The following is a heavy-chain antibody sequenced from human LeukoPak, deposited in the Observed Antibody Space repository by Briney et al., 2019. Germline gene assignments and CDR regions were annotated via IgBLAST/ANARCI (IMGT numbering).Heavy chain of an antibody. D-gene: IGHD2-2*01. Sequence: ASVKVSCKASGYTFTSYGIGWVRQAPGQGLEWMGWISAYNGNTNYAQKLQGRVTMTTDTSTSTAYMELRSLRSDDTAVYYCARASQVAVVVPAAIDGMDVWGQGTTVTVSS. CDR1: GYTFTSYG. CDR2: ISAYNGNT. J-gene: IGHJ6*02. V-gene: IGHV1-18*01. CDR3: ARASQVAVVVPAAIDGMDV.